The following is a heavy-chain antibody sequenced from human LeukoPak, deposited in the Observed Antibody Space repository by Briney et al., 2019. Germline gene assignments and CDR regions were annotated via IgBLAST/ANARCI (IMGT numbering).Heavy chain of an antibody. J-gene: IGHJ6*02. CDR2: ISYDGSNK. D-gene: IGHD3-10*01. Sequence: QPGGSLRLSCAASGVTFSSYGMHWVRQAPGKGLEWVAVISYDGSNKYYADSVKGRITISRDKSKNTLYLQMNSLTAEDTAVYYCAKESRSYYGAGIAYGMDVWGQGTTVTVSS. CDR3: AKESRSYYGAGIAYGMDV. CDR1: GVTFSSYG. V-gene: IGHV3-30*18.